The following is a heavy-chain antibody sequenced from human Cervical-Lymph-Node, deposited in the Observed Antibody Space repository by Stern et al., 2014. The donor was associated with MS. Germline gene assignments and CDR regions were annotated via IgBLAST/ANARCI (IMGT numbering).Heavy chain of an antibody. CDR2: IIPIFGTA. Sequence: QVQLVQSGAEVKKPGSSVKVSCKASGGTFSSYVISWVRQAPGQGLEWMGGIIPIFGTANYAQKFQGRVTITADKSTSTAYMNLSSLSSEDTAVYYCARARPATDYWGQGTLVTVSS. CDR1: GGTFSSYV. V-gene: IGHV1-69*06. CDR3: ARARPATDY. J-gene: IGHJ4*02.